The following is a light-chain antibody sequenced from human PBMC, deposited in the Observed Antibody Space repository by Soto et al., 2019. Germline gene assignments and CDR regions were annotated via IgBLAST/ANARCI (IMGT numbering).Light chain of an antibody. Sequence: EIVLTRSPGTLSLSPGERATLSCRASQSVSSNYLDWYQQKPGQAPRLLIYAASSRATGIPDRFSGSGSGTDFTLTISRLEPEDFAVYFCQQYGSSPRTFGQGTKVEIK. V-gene: IGKV3-20*01. CDR3: QQYGSSPRT. J-gene: IGKJ1*01. CDR2: AAS. CDR1: QSVSSNY.